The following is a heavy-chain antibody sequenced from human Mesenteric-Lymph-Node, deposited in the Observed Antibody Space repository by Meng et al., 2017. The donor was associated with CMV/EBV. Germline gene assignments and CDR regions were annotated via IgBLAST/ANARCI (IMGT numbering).Heavy chain of an antibody. CDR2: VWYDGSKK. J-gene: IGHJ6*02. CDR3: AIRGYSYGYDYYGMDV. CDR1: GFTFSSYG. Sequence: GESLKISCAASGFTFSSYGMHWVRQAPGEGLEWVAFVWYDGSKKNYLDSVKGRFTISRDNSKNTLYLQMDSLRAEDTAVYYCAIRGYSYGYDYYGMDVWGQGTTVTVSS. V-gene: IGHV3-30*02. D-gene: IGHD5-18*01.